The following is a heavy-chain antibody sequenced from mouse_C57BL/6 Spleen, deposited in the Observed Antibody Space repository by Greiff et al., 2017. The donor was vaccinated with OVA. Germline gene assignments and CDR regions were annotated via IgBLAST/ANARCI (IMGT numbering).Heavy chain of an antibody. V-gene: IGHV1-69*01. CDR3: ARKGTGTRDFDY. Sequence: QVQLQQPGAELVMPGASVKLSCKASGYTFTSYWMHWVKQRPGQGLEWIGEIDPSDSYTNYNQKFKGKSTLTVDKSSRTAYMQLSSRTSEDSAVYYCARKGTGTRDFDYWGQGTTLTVSS. J-gene: IGHJ2*01. D-gene: IGHD4-1*01. CDR2: IDPSDSYT. CDR1: GYTFTSYW.